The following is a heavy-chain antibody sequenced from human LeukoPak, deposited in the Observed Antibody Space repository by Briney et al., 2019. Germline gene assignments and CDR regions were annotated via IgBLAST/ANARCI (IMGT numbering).Heavy chain of an antibody. CDR2: ISSSGSTI. Sequence: PGGSLRLSCAASGFTFSSYVMNWVRQAPGKGLEWVSYISSSGSTIYYADSVKGRSTISRDNAKNSLHLQMNSLRAQDTAVYYCARDLSFTGMTTAAENWFDPWGQGTLVAVSS. D-gene: IGHD4-17*01. J-gene: IGHJ5*02. CDR3: ARDLSFTGMTTAAENWFDP. CDR1: GFTFSSYV. V-gene: IGHV3-48*03.